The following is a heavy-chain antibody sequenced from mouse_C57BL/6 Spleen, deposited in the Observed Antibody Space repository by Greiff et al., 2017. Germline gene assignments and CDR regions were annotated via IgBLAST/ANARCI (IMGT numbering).Heavy chain of an antibody. J-gene: IGHJ2*01. Sequence: VQLQQSVAELVRPGASVKLSCTASGFNINNTYMHWVKQRPEQGLEWIGRIDPANGNTKYDPKFQGKATITADTSSNTAYLQLSSLASEDTAIYYCARGQLRLRMGYWGQGTTLTVSS. CDR3: ARGQLRLRMGY. CDR1: GFNINNTY. V-gene: IGHV14-3*01. CDR2: IDPANGNT. D-gene: IGHD3-2*02.